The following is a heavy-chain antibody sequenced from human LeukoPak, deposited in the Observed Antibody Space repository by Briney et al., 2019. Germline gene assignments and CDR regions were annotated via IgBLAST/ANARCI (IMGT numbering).Heavy chain of an antibody. J-gene: IGHJ5*02. Sequence: ASVKVSCRASGYTFTSYGISWVRQAPGQGLEWMGRIIPIFGTANYAQKFQGRVTIITDESTSTAYMELSSLRSEDTAVYYCARDPSTYYYDSSGYYEYNWFDPWGQGTLVTVSS. D-gene: IGHD3-22*01. CDR2: IIPIFGTA. CDR1: GYTFTSYG. CDR3: ARDPSTYYYDSSGYYEYNWFDP. V-gene: IGHV1-69*05.